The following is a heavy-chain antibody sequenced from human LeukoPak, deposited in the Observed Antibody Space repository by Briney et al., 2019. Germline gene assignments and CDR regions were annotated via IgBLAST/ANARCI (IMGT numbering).Heavy chain of an antibody. J-gene: IGHJ3*02. CDR1: GFTVSINH. D-gene: IGHD1-7*01. V-gene: IGHV3-53*01. CDR2: IYSGGTT. Sequence: GGSLRLSCAASGFTVSINHMSWVRQAPGKGLEWVSVIYSGGTTYYADSVKGRFTISRDNSKNTLYLQMNSLRVEDTAMYYCARMGNSAFDIRGQGTMVTVSS. CDR3: ARMGNSAFDI.